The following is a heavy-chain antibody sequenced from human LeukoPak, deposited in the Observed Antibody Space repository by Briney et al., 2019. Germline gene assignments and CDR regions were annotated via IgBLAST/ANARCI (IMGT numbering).Heavy chain of an antibody. CDR2: ISPYNGNT. D-gene: IGHD6-19*01. Sequence: GASVKVSCKASGYDFTSVGITWVRRAPGQGLEWMGWISPYNGNTRYAQKFQGRVAMTTDTSTTTAYMELRGLRFNDTAAYYCARAGSGSGWYYDYWGQGTLVTVSS. CDR3: ARAGSGSGWYYDY. CDR1: GYDFTSVG. V-gene: IGHV1-18*01. J-gene: IGHJ4*02.